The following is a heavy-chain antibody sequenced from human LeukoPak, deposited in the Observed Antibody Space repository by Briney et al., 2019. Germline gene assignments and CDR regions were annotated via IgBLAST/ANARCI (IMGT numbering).Heavy chain of an antibody. J-gene: IGHJ4*02. CDR3: AGERGEEYSSGWYKRNYFDN. Sequence: SETLSLTCTVSGDSFSSVTDYWAWIRQPPGRGLEWIASGDYSGGTYYNPSLESRVAISADMSKNQFSLKLTSVTGADTAVYYCAGERGEEYSSGWYKRNYFDNWGQGIRVTVSS. V-gene: IGHV4-39*07. CDR2: GDYSGGT. D-gene: IGHD6-19*01. CDR1: GDSFSSVTDY.